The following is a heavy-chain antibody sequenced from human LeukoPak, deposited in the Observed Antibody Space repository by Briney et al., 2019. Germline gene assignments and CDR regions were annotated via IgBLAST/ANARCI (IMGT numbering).Heavy chain of an antibody. CDR3: AVSLLGYCSGGSCYPSPDY. CDR1: GYTFTGYG. J-gene: IGHJ4*02. V-gene: IGHV1-18*01. D-gene: IGHD2-15*01. CDR2: ISAYNGNT. Sequence: ASVNVSCKASGYTFTGYGISWVRQAPGQGLEWMGWISAYNGNTNYAQKLQGRVTMTTDTSTSTAYMELRSLRSDDTAVYYCAVSLLGYCSGGSCYPSPDYWGQGTLVTVSS.